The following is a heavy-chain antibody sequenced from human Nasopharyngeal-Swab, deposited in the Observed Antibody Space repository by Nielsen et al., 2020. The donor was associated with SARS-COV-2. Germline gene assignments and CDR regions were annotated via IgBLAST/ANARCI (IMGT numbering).Heavy chain of an antibody. J-gene: IGHJ4*02. V-gene: IGHV4-59*02. Sequence: SETLSLTCTVSGDSVAFYYWNRIRQPPGKGLEWIGHAYYSGNTNYNPSLKSRVSMSVDTSKNQFSLKLNSVTAADTAIYYCARTGKSGSAVEFWGQGTLVTVSS. CDR2: AYYSGNT. CDR1: GDSVAFYY. CDR3: ARTGKSGSAVEF. D-gene: IGHD6-13*01.